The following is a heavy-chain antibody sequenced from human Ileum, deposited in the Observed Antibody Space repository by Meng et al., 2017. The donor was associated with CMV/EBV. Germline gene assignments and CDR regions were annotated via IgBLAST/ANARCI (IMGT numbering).Heavy chain of an antibody. D-gene: IGHD2-21*01. CDR2: IRGQNGKT. J-gene: IGHJ4*02. CDR1: SYTFITYG. Sequence: SSYTFITYGMTWGRQAPGQGIEWVGRIRGQNGKTNKEQNLQGRVTMTTDRSRSTAYMELRSLRSDDTAVYYCARGKGYYSTSGNFDYWGQGTLVTVSS. V-gene: IGHV1-18*01. CDR3: ARGKGYYSTSGNFDY.